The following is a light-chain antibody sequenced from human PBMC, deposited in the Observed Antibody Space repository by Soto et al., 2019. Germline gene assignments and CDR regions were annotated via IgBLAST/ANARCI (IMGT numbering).Light chain of an antibody. V-gene: IGKV3-20*01. CDR3: QQYGNSPWT. Sequence: TVMTQSPATLSVSPGERATLSCRASQSVSSYLAWYQQKPGQAPRLLIYDASNRATGIPGRFSGSGSGTDFTLTISRLEPEDFAVYYCQQYGNSPWTFGQGTKVDI. CDR2: DAS. CDR1: QSVSSY. J-gene: IGKJ1*01.